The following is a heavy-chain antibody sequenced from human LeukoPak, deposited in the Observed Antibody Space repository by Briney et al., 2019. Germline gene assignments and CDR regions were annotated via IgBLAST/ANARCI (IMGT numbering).Heavy chain of an antibody. CDR2: ISYHGRDK. J-gene: IGHJ6*02. CDR1: GFSFSGHG. V-gene: IGHV3-30*03. Sequence: PGTSLRLSCAASGFSFSGHGIHWVRQAPGKGLEWVALISYHGRDKYYADSVKGRFTISRDNSKKTLYLQMNSLRAEDTAVYYCATDEAAGYTRLDVWGQGTTVTVSS. D-gene: IGHD6-13*01. CDR3: ATDEAAGYTRLDV.